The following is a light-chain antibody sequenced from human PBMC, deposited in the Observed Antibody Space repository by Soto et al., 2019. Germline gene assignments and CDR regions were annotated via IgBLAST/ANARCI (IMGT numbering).Light chain of an antibody. J-gene: IGKJ2*01. V-gene: IGKV1-39*01. CDR2: AAS. CDR3: QQSYSTPPEYT. CDR1: QSISSY. Sequence: DIQMTQSPSSLSASVGDRVTITCRASQSISSYLNWYQQKPGKAPKLLIYAASSVQSGVPSRFSGSGAGTDFTLTISSLQPEELATYYGQQSYSTPPEYTFGQGTKLEIK.